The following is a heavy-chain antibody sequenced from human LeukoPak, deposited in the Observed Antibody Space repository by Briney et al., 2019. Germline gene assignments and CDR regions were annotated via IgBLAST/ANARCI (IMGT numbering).Heavy chain of an antibody. CDR3: ATYSSSNAREFQY. CDR2: ISGSGGST. Sequence: GGSLRLSCAASGFTVSSNYMSWVRQAPGKGLEWVSAISGSGGSTYYADSVKGRFTISRDNAKNSLYLQMNSLRAEDTAVYYCATYSSSNAREFQYWGQGTLVTVSS. D-gene: IGHD2-2*01. V-gene: IGHV3-23*01. J-gene: IGHJ1*01. CDR1: GFTVSSNY.